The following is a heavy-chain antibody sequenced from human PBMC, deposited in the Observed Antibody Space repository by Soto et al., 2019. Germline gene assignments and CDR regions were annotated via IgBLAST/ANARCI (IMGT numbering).Heavy chain of an antibody. CDR2: IYPGDSDT. CDR3: ARHLREISLDAFDI. J-gene: IGHJ3*02. Sequence: ASVKVSCKGSGYSFTSYWIGWVRQMPGKGLEWMGIIYPGDSDTRYSPSFQGQVTISADKSISTAYLQWSSLKASDTAMYYCARHLREISLDAFDIWGQGTMVTVSS. CDR1: GYSFTSYW. V-gene: IGHV5-51*01.